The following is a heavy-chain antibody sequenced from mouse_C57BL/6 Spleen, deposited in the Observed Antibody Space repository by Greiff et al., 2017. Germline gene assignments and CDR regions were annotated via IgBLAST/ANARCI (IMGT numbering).Heavy chain of an antibody. Sequence: VQLQQSGAELVRPGTSVKVSCKASGYAFTNYLIEWVKQRPGQGLEWIGVINPGSGGTNYNEKFKGKVTLTADKSSSTAYMQLSSLTSEDSAVYFCARDGSSYEYFDVWGTGTTVTVSS. J-gene: IGHJ1*03. CDR2: INPGSGGT. V-gene: IGHV1-54*01. CDR1: GYAFTNYL. D-gene: IGHD1-1*01. CDR3: ARDGSSYEYFDV.